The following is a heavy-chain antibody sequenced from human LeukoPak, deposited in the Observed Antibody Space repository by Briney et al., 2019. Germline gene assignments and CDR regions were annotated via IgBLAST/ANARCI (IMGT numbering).Heavy chain of an antibody. J-gene: IGHJ5*02. V-gene: IGHV3-30*04. CDR1: RFTFRNYA. CDR2: ISSDGTNK. D-gene: IGHD3-10*01. Sequence: SGGSLRLSCAASRFTFRNYAMHWVRQAPGKGLGWVAVISSDGTNKDYADSVKGRFSISRDNSKNTLYLQMNRLRADDTAVYYCARDRSQEFDPWGQGTLVTVSS. CDR3: ARDRSQEFDP.